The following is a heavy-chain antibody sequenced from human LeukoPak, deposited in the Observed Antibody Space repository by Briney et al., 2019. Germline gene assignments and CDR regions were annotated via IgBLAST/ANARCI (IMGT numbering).Heavy chain of an antibody. V-gene: IGHV3-64*01. CDR3: ARVVSDCSSTSCYDGGYNWFDP. CDR1: GFTFSSYA. J-gene: IGHJ5*02. Sequence: GGSLRLSCAASGFTFSSYAMHWVRQAPGKGLEYVSAISSNGGSTYYANSVKGRFTISRDNSKNTLYFQMGSLRAEDMAVYYCARVVSDCSSTSCYDGGYNWFDPWGQGTLVTVSS. D-gene: IGHD2-2*01. CDR2: ISSNGGST.